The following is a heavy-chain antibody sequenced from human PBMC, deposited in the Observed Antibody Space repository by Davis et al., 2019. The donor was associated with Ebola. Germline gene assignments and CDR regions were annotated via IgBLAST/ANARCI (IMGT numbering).Heavy chain of an antibody. J-gene: IGHJ4*02. CDR2: ISSDSDYI. V-gene: IGHV3-21*01. CDR1: GFTFSTYS. Sequence: PGGSLRLSCAASGFTFSTYSMSWVRQAPGKGLEWVSSISSDSDYIYYADSAKGRFTISRDNSKKTLYLQMNSLRAEDTAVYYCARRADYWGQGTLVTVSS. CDR3: ARRADY.